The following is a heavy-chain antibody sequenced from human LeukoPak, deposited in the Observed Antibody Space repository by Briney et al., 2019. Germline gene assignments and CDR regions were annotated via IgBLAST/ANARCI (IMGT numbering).Heavy chain of an antibody. CDR2: IESKSHGGTT. D-gene: IGHD3-9*01. V-gene: IGHV3-15*04. Sequence: GGSLRLSCAATGLTVNSNFMSWVRQAPGKELEWVGRIESKSHGGTTDYAAPVKGRFTISRDDSKNTLYMQMNSLKSEDAAVYYCTTDQSGALLRYFDWLLYPFDYWGQGTLVTVSS. CDR1: GLTVNSNF. J-gene: IGHJ4*02. CDR3: TTDQSGALLRYFDWLLYPFDY.